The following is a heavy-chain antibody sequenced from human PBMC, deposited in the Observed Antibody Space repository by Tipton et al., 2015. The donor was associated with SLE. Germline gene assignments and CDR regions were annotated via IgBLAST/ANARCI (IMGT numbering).Heavy chain of an antibody. CDR3: VRGYCIGDVCYGRGFFDY. CDR2: IYSGGST. J-gene: IGHJ4*02. V-gene: IGHV4-61*02. D-gene: IGHD2-8*02. Sequence: TLSLTCTVSGGSISSGSYYWTWIRQPAGKGLEWIGRIYSGGSTKYNPSLKSRVTISVDTSKHQFSLRLSSVTAADTAVYYCVRGYCIGDVCYGRGFFDYWGRGTQVTVSS. CDR1: GGSISSGSYY.